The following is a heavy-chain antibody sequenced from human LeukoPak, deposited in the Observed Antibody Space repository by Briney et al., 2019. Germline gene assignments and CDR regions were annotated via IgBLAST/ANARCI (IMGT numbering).Heavy chain of an antibody. V-gene: IGHV3-7*03. J-gene: IGHJ4*02. Sequence: PGGSLRLSCAPSGFTFSSYWMSWVRQAPGKGLEWVANINQDGSAKYYVDFVKGRFTISRDNAKNSLYLQMNSLRADDTALYYCARQPFDYWGQGTLVTVSS. CDR1: GFTFSSYW. CDR2: INQDGSAK. CDR3: ARQPFDY.